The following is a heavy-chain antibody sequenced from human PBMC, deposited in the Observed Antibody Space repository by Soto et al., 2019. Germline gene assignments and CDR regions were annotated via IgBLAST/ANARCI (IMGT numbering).Heavy chain of an antibody. V-gene: IGHV3-23*01. CDR1: GFTFSSYA. J-gene: IGHJ4*02. Sequence: PGGSLRLSCAASGFTFSSYAMSWVRQAPGEGLQWVSTITDTGGDAKYEDSVRGRFAITRDKSKKTLYLQMTILTAEDSAMYYCARGSTDSYPGSRIFDFWGRGTLVTVSS. CDR2: ITDTGGDA. D-gene: IGHD3-10*01. CDR3: ARGSTDSYPGSRIFDF.